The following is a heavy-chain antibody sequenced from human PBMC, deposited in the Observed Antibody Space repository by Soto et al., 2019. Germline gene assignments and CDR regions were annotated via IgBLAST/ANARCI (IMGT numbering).Heavy chain of an antibody. CDR3: ASLVCSGSSCYPPYYYMDV. CDR2: IYYSGST. J-gene: IGHJ6*03. CDR1: GGSISSSSYY. Sequence: QLQLQESGPGLVKPSETLSLTCTVSGGSISSSSYYWGWIRQPPGKGLEWIGSIYYSGSTYYNPSLRRRVTISEDSSKHQFSLLLSSVAAAAAVVYYWASLVCSGSSCYPPYYYMDVWGKGTTVTVSS. V-gene: IGHV4-39*01. D-gene: IGHD2-15*01.